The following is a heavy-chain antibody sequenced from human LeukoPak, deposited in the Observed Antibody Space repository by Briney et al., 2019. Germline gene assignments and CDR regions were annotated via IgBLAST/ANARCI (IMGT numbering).Heavy chain of an antibody. J-gene: IGHJ4*02. Sequence: GGSLRLSCAASGFTFSTYWMSWVRQAPGKGLEWVANIKPDGSEKYYVDSVKGRFTISRDNARDNAKNSLYLQMNSLRAEDTAVYYCARSRYCSSTSCYSDYWGQGTLVTVSS. CDR2: IKPDGSEK. CDR1: GFTFSTYW. V-gene: IGHV3-7*01. CDR3: ARSRYCSSTSCYSDY. D-gene: IGHD2-2*01.